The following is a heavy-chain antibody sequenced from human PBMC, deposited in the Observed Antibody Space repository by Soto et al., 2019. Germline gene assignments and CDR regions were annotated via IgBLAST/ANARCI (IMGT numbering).Heavy chain of an antibody. CDR3: ARGPQYYYHSSGGFDP. Sequence: QVQLQESGPGLVKPSETLSLTCTVAGGSISSYYWSWIRQPPGKGLEWIGYIYYSGSTNYNPSLKSRVTISVDTSKNQFSLKLSSVTAADTAVYYCARGPQYYYHSSGGFDPWGQGTLVTVST. CDR1: GGSISSYY. D-gene: IGHD3-22*01. J-gene: IGHJ5*02. CDR2: IYYSGST. V-gene: IGHV4-59*01.